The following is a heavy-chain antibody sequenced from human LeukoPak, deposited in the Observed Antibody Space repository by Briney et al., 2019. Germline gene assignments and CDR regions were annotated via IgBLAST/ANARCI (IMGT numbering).Heavy chain of an antibody. CDR3: ARGASCSSTSCYSNYYYIDV. V-gene: IGHV4-59*12. J-gene: IGHJ6*03. CDR2: IYYSGST. Sequence: SETLSLTCTVSGGSISSYYWSWIRQPPGKGLEWIGYIYYSGSTNYNPSLKSRVTISVDTSKNQFSLRLSSVTAADTAVYYCARGASCSSTSCYSNYYYIDVWGKGTTVTVSS. CDR1: GGSISSYY. D-gene: IGHD2-2*01.